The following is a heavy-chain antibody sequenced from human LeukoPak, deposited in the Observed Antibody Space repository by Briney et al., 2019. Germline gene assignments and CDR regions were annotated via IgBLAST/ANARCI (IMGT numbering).Heavy chain of an antibody. CDR3: AKGGYGIDY. V-gene: IGHV3-30*18. CDR1: GFTFSSYG. CDR2: IPYDGSNK. D-gene: IGHD2-15*01. J-gene: IGHJ4*02. Sequence: GRSLRLSCAASGFTFSSYGMHWVRQAPGKGLEWVAVIPYDGSNKYYADSVKGRFTISRDNSKNTLYLQMNSPRAEDTAVYYCAKGGYGIDYWGQGTLVTVSS.